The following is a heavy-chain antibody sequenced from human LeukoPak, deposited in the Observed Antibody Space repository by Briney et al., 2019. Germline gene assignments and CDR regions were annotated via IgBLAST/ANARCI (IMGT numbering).Heavy chain of an antibody. Sequence: GASVRVSCKASGGTFSSYAISWVRQAPGQGLEWMGRIIPILGIANYAQKFQGRVTITADKSTSTAYMELSSLRSEDTAVYYCASEATVAPYYFDYWGQGTLVTVSS. CDR1: GGTFSSYA. V-gene: IGHV1-69*04. CDR3: ASEATVAPYYFDY. J-gene: IGHJ4*02. D-gene: IGHD4-23*01. CDR2: IIPILGIA.